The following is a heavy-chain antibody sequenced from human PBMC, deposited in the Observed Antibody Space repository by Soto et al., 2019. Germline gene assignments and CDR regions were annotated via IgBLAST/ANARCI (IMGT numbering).Heavy chain of an antibody. J-gene: IGHJ4*02. V-gene: IGHV1-69*02. CDR2: IIPILGIA. Sequence: QVQLVQSGAEVKKPGSSVKVSCKASGGTFSSYTISWVRQAPGQGLEWMGRIIPILGIANYAQKFQGRVTITADKSTSAAYMELSSLRSEDTAVYYWARGPGYSGSYFLDYWGQGTLVTVSS. CDR3: ARGPGYSGSYFLDY. CDR1: GGTFSSYT. D-gene: IGHD1-26*01.